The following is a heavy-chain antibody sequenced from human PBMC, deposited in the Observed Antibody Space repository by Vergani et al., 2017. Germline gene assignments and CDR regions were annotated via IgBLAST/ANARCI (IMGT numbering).Heavy chain of an antibody. V-gene: IGHV3-21*01. CDR3: ARGGIAVAGTEYDY. D-gene: IGHD6-19*01. Sequence: EVQLVESGGGLVQPGGSLRLSCAASGFTFSSYSMNWVRQAPGKGLEWVSSISSSSSYIYYADSVKGRFTISRDNAKNSLYLQMNSLRAEDTAVYYCARGGIAVAGTEYDYWGQGTLVTVSS. CDR2: ISSSSSYI. J-gene: IGHJ4*02. CDR1: GFTFSSYS.